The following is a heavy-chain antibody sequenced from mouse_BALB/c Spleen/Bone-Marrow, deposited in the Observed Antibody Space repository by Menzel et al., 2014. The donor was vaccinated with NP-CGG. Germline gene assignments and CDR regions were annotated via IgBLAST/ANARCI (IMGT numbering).Heavy chain of an antibody. D-gene: IGHD2-4*01. CDR3: TRDDYDGAWFAY. V-gene: IGHV5-6-4*01. CDR1: GFTFSSYT. CDR2: TSSGGSYT. Sequence: EVQLVESGGGLVKPGGSLKLSCAASGFTFSSYTMSWVRQTPEKRLEWVATTSSGGSYTYYPDSVKGRFTISRGNAKNTLYLQMSSLKSEDTAMYYCTRDDYDGAWFAYWGQGTLVTVSA. J-gene: IGHJ3*01.